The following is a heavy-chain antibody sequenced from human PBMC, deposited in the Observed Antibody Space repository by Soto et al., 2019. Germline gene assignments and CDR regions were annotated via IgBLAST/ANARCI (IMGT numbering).Heavy chain of an antibody. CDR1: GYTFTSYG. Sequence: ASVKVSCKASGYTFTSYGISWVRQAPGQGLEWMGWISAYNGNTNYAQKLQGRVTMTTDTSTSTAYMELRSLRSDDTAVYYCARDPSYYDFWSGYAPGAFDYWGQGTLVTVSS. J-gene: IGHJ4*02. D-gene: IGHD3-3*01. CDR3: ARDPSYYDFWSGYAPGAFDY. CDR2: ISAYNGNT. V-gene: IGHV1-18*01.